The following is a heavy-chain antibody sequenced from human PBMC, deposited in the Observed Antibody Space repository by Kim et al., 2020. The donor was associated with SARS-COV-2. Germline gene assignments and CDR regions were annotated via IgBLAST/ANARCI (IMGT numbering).Heavy chain of an antibody. CDR2: DEK. V-gene: IGHV2-5*01. J-gene: IGHJ4*02. Sequence: DEKRYSPSLKSRLTITKDTSTNQVVLTMTNMDPVDTATYYCAHRRMGSFDYWGQGTLVTISS. CDR3: AHRRMGSFDY.